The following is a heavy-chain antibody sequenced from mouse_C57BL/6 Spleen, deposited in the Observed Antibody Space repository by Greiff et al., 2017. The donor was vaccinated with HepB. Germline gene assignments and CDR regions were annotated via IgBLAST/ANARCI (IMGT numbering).Heavy chain of an antibody. CDR1: GYTFTDYE. J-gene: IGHJ3*01. V-gene: IGHV1-15*01. CDR2: IDPETGGT. D-gene: IGHD2-5*01. Sequence: QVQLQQSGAELVRPGASVTLSCKASGYTFTDYEMHWVKQTPVHGLEWIGAIDPETGGTAYNQKFKGKAILTADKSSSTAYMELRSLTSEDSAVYYCTRGSNYPAWFAYWGQGTLVTVSA. CDR3: TRGSNYPAWFAY.